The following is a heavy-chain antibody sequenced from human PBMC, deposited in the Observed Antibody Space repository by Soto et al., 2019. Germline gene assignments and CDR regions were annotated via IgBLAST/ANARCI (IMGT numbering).Heavy chain of an antibody. D-gene: IGHD2-8*01. CDR3: ARPPYPGCINAVCYPLDY. V-gene: IGHV1-46*01. CDR1: GYTFTSYY. J-gene: IGHJ4*02. Sequence: QVQLVQSGAEVKKPGDSVKISCKASGYTFTSYYMHWVRQAPGQGLEWMGIINPSGGSTNYAQKLQGRVTMTTDTSTSTVYMELNSLRYEDTAVYYCARPPYPGCINAVCYPLDYWGQGTLVTVSS. CDR2: INPSGGST.